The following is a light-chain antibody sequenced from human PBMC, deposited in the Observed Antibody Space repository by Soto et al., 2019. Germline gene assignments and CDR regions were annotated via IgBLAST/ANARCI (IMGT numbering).Light chain of an antibody. V-gene: IGKV3-20*01. CDR1: QSLSSTY. J-gene: IGKJ2*01. Sequence: EIVLTQSPGTVSLTPGERAALSCRASQSLSSTYLAWYQQKPGQAPRLLIYDASNRATGIPDRFSGSGSGTDFTLTISRLESEDFAVYYCQQYGSSPPYTFGQGTKLEI. CDR2: DAS. CDR3: QQYGSSPPYT.